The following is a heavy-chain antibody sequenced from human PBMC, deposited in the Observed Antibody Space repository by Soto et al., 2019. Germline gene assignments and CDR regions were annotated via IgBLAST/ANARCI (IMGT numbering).Heavy chain of an antibody. CDR1: GFTFSSYS. CDR3: ARAVTTRRLRRHYYYGMDV. V-gene: IGHV3-21*01. D-gene: IGHD4-17*01. Sequence: EVQLVESGGGLVKPGGSLRLSCAASGFTFSSYSMNWVRQAPGKGLEWVSSISSSSSYIYYADSVKGRFTISRDNAKNSLYLQMNSLRAEDTAVYYCARAVTTRRLRRHYYYGMDVWGQGTTVTVSS. CDR2: ISSSSSYI. J-gene: IGHJ6*02.